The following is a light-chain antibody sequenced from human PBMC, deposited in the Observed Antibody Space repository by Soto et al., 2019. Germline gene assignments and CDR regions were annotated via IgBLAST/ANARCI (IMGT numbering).Light chain of an antibody. CDR2: DVT. J-gene: IGLJ1*01. CDR3: SSFTGSSYV. Sequence: QSVLTQPASVSGAPGQSITIACTGTSSDVGNNNYVSWYQHNPGRAPKVMICDVTNRPSGVSNRFSGSKSGNTASLTISGLQAEDEGDYYCSSFTGSSYVFGTGTKVTVL. CDR1: SSDVGNNNY. V-gene: IGLV2-14*03.